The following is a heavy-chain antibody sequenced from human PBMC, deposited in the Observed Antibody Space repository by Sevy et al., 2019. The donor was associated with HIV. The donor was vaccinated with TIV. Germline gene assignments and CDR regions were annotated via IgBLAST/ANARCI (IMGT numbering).Heavy chain of an antibody. J-gene: IGHJ4*02. CDR1: GFAFSSHW. D-gene: IGHD1-1*01. V-gene: IGHV3-74*01. Sequence: GGSLRLSCAASGFAFSSHWMHWVRQVPGKGLVWVSRINSDGGSTGYMDSVKGRFTISRDNAKKTLYLQMNSLRAEDTAIYYCFRGTAGTFDLWGPGDLLTVSS. CDR2: INSDGGST. CDR3: FRGTAGTFDL.